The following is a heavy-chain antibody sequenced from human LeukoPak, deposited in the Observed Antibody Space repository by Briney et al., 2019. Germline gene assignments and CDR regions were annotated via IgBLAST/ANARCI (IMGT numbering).Heavy chain of an antibody. V-gene: IGHV4-39*01. D-gene: IGHD3-16*01. CDR1: GGSISSSTYY. J-gene: IGHJ4*02. Sequence: SETLSLTCTVSGGSISSSTYYWGWIRQPPGKGLGWIGSISYSGNIYYSPSLKSRVTISVDTSKNQFSLKLSSVTAADTAVYYCARQRRLELPDYWGQGTLVTVSS. CDR2: ISYSGNI. CDR3: ARQRRLELPDY.